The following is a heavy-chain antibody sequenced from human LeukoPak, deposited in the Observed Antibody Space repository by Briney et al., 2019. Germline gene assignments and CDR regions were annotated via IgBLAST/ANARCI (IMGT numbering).Heavy chain of an antibody. Sequence: SETLSLTCTVSGGSISNYYWSWIRQSPGKGLEWIGYIYYTGTSYNPSLKSRVTISADTSKNQFSLNLSSVTAADTAVYYCASRKLGNDYWGQGTLVTVSS. J-gene: IGHJ4*02. CDR2: IYYTGT. CDR3: ASRKLGNDY. D-gene: IGHD7-27*01. V-gene: IGHV4-59*01. CDR1: GGSISNYY.